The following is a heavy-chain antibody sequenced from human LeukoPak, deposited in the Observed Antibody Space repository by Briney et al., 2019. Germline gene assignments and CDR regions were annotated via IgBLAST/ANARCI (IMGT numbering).Heavy chain of an antibody. V-gene: IGHV4-39*07. CDR1: GGSISSSSYY. D-gene: IGHD3-22*01. Sequence: SETLSLTCTVSGGSISSSSYYWGWIRQPPGKGLEWIGSIYYSGSTYYSPSLQSRVTISVDTSKNQFSLKLSSVTAADTAVYYCARAYYDSSGYYYYFDYWGQGTLVTVSS. J-gene: IGHJ4*02. CDR3: ARAYYDSSGYYYYFDY. CDR2: IYYSGST.